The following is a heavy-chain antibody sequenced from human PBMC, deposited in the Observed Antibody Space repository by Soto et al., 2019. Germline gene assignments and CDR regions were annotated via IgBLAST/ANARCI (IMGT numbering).Heavy chain of an antibody. V-gene: IGHV3-30*02. CDR2: IRYDGSNK. D-gene: IGHD2-15*01. CDR1: GFTFSSYG. J-gene: IGHJ4*02. Sequence: GGSLRLSCAASGFTFSSYGMHWFRQAPGKGLEWVAVIRYDGSNKYYADSVKGRFTISRDNSKNTLYLQMNSLRAEDTAVYYCRVVVTTNFDYWGQGTLVTVSS. CDR3: RVVVTTNFDY.